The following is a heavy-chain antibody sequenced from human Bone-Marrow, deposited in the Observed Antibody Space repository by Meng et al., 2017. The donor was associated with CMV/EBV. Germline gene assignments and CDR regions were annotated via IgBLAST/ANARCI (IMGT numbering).Heavy chain of an antibody. Sequence: GGSLRLSCAASGFTFSSYWMSWVRQAPGKGLEWVANIKQDGSEKYYVDSVKGRFTISRDNAKNSLYLQMNSLRAEDTAVYYCAREGWSGYYYYYGMDVWGQGTTVTVSS. J-gene: IGHJ6*02. CDR3: AREGWSGYYYYYGMDV. V-gene: IGHV3-7*01. CDR2: IKQDGSEK. CDR1: GFTFSSYW. D-gene: IGHD3-3*01.